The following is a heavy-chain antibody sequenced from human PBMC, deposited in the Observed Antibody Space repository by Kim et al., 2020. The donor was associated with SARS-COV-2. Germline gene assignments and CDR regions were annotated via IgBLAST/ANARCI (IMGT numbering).Heavy chain of an antibody. CDR1: GDSINNSNW. V-gene: IGHV4-4*02. D-gene: IGHD2-15*01. CDR2: IFHSGST. Sequence: SETLSLTCVVSGDSINNSNWWSWVRQPPVKGLEWIGEIFHSGSTNYNPSLESRVAISVDKSKNQISLTVTSVTAADTAVYYCARLPYCSGSNCPIKYYYGMDVWGQGTTVTVSS. CDR3: ARLPYCSGSNCPIKYYYGMDV. J-gene: IGHJ6*02.